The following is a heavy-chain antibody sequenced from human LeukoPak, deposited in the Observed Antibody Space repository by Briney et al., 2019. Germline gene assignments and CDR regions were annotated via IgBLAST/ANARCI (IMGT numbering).Heavy chain of an antibody. CDR1: GGSISSTNW. D-gene: IGHD2-15*01. J-gene: IGHJ4*02. Sequence: SGTLSLTCSVSGGSISSTNWWSWVRQPPGKGLEWIGETSHRGSTNYNPSLKSRVTISVDKSKNQFSLKLSSVSAADTAVYYCARNAAHEYYFDYWGQGTLVTVSS. CDR2: TSHRGST. CDR3: ARNAAHEYYFDY. V-gene: IGHV4-4*02.